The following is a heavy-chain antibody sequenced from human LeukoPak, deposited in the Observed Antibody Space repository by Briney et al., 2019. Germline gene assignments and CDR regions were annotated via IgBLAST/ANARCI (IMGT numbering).Heavy chain of an antibody. V-gene: IGHV5-51*01. CDR3: ARAAVVVAATEPNWFDP. Sequence: GESLKISFKGSGYSFTSYWIGWVRQMPGKGLEWMGIIYPGDSDTRYSPSFQGQVTISADKSISTAYLQWSSLKASDTAMYYCARAAVVVAATEPNWFDPWGQGTLVTVSS. J-gene: IGHJ5*02. CDR1: GYSFTSYW. CDR2: IYPGDSDT. D-gene: IGHD2-15*01.